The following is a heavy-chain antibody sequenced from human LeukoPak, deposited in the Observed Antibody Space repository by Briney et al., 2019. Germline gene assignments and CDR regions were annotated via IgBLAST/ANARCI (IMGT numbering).Heavy chain of an antibody. J-gene: IGHJ4*02. CDR1: EFTFSSHA. CDR3: ARGEHKATITGLDS. Sequence: GGSLRLSCAASEFTFSSHAMSGVRQAPGKGLEWVSAISAGGGSIYYADSVKGRFTISRDNGENSVYLQMHGLRAEDTAVYFCARGEHKATITGLDSWGQGTLVTVSS. D-gene: IGHD5-24*01. CDR2: ISAGGGSI. V-gene: IGHV3-23*01.